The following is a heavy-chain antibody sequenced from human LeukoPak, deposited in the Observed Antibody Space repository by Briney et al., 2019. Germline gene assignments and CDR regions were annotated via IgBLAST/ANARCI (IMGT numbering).Heavy chain of an antibody. CDR2: IYPGDSDT. CDR1: GYSFTSYW. Sequence: GESLKISCKGSGYSFTSYWIGWVPPMPGKGLEWMGIIYPGDSDTRYSPSFQGQVTISADKSISTAYLQWSSLKASYTVMYYCARLGASVLRYFDWSQNWFDPWGQGTLVTVSS. CDR3: ARLGASVLRYFDWSQNWFDP. V-gene: IGHV5-51*01. D-gene: IGHD3-9*01. J-gene: IGHJ5*02.